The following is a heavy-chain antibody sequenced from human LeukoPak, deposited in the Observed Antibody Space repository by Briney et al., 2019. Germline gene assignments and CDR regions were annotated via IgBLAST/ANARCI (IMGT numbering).Heavy chain of an antibody. CDR2: ISRRSTYI. Sequence: PGGSLRLSCAASGFTVSNYTINWVRQPPGKGLEWVSSISRRSTYIYYADSVKGRFTISRDSSKNTLYLQMNSLRDEDAAVYYCAKAPVTSCRGAYCYPFDYWGQGTLVTVSS. CDR3: AKAPVTSCRGAYCYPFDY. CDR1: GFTVSNYT. V-gene: IGHV3-21*04. D-gene: IGHD2-21*01. J-gene: IGHJ4*02.